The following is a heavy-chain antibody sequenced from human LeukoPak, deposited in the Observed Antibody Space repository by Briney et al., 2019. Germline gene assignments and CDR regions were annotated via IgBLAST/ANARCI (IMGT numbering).Heavy chain of an antibody. CDR1: GFTFSSYS. CDR3: ARDSVAYSMVSQYYFDY. V-gene: IGHV3-21*01. Sequence: GGSLRLSCAASGFTFSSYSMNCVRQAPGKGLGGVSSISSSSSDIPYADPVKGRFTISRDNAKNSLYLQMNSLRAEDTAVYYCARDSVAYSMVSQYYFDYWGQGPLVTVSS. CDR2: ISSSSSDI. D-gene: IGHD4/OR15-4a*01. J-gene: IGHJ4*02.